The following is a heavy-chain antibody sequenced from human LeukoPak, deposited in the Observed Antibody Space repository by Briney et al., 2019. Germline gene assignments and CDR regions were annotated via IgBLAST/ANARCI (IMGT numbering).Heavy chain of an antibody. CDR2: ISGSGGST. CDR3: AKGITIFGVVNHYYYYMDV. J-gene: IGHJ6*03. D-gene: IGHD3-3*01. CDR1: GFTFSSYA. Sequence: GGSLRLSCAASGFTFSSYAMSWVRQAPGKGLEWVSAISGSGGSTYYADSVKGRSTISRDNSKNTLYLQMNSLRAEDTAVYYCAKGITIFGVVNHYYYYMDVWGKGTTVTVSS. V-gene: IGHV3-23*01.